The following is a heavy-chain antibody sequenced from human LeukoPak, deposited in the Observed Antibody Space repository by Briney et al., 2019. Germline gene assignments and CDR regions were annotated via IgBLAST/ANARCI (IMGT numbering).Heavy chain of an antibody. J-gene: IGHJ5*02. CDR2: IRYDGSNK. CDR3: ARVRYFDWLLGDWFDP. V-gene: IGHV3-30*02. Sequence: GGSLRLSCAASGFTFSNYGMHWVRQAPGKGLEWVAFIRYDGSNKYYADSVKGRFTISRDNAKNTLYLQMNSLRAEDTAVYYCARVRYFDWLLGDWFDPWGQGTLVTVSS. D-gene: IGHD3-9*01. CDR1: GFTFSNYG.